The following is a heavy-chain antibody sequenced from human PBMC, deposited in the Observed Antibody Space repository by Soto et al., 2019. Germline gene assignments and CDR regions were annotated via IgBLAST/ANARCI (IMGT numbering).Heavy chain of an antibody. CDR2: IIPIFGTA. D-gene: IGHD2-2*02. Sequence: SVKVSCKASGGTFSSYAISWVRQAPGQGLEWMGGIIPIFGTANYAQKFQGRVTITADESTSTAYMELSSLRAEDTAVYYCARVHCSSTSCYKRDYYYGMDVWGQGTTVTVSS. J-gene: IGHJ6*02. CDR3: ARVHCSSTSCYKRDYYYGMDV. V-gene: IGHV1-69*13. CDR1: GGTFSSYA.